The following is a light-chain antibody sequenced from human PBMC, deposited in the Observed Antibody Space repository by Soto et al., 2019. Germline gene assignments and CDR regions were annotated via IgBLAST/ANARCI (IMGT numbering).Light chain of an antibody. CDR1: SSDVGSYNR. Sequence: QSVLTRPPSVSGSPGQSVAISCTGTSSDVGSYNRVSWYQQPPGAAPKLMIYEVSNRPSGVPDRFSGFKSGNTASLTISGLQAEDEADYYCNSYTGSSTYVFGTGTKVTVL. V-gene: IGLV2-18*02. CDR2: EVS. J-gene: IGLJ1*01. CDR3: NSYTGSSTYV.